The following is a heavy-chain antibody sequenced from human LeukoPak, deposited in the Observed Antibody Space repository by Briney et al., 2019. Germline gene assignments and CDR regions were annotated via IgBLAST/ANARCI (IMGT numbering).Heavy chain of an antibody. CDR2: LDWDNGK. Sequence: SGPTLVNPTQTLAMTCTFSGFSLSTSGMCVSWVRQPPGKALEWLARLDWDNGKYYSTSLKTRLTISRDTSKNQVVLTVTNMXXXXXXXXXXXXXXXXXXXTKGVLDYWGQGALVTVSS. CDR3: XXXXXXXXXTKGVLDY. CDR1: GFSLSTSGMC. J-gene: IGHJ4*02. D-gene: IGHD2-8*01. V-gene: IGHV2-70*11.